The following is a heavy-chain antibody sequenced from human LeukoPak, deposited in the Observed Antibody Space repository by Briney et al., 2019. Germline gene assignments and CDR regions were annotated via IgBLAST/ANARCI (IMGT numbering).Heavy chain of an antibody. Sequence: GGSLRLSCAASGFTASSNYMSWVRQAPGKGLEWVSVIYSGGSTYYADSVKGRFTISRDNSKNTLYLQMNSLRAEDTAMYYCARGPSVVDAFDIWGQGTMVTVSS. CDR3: ARGPSVVDAFDI. V-gene: IGHV3-66*01. D-gene: IGHD4-23*01. CDR2: IYSGGST. CDR1: GFTASSNY. J-gene: IGHJ3*02.